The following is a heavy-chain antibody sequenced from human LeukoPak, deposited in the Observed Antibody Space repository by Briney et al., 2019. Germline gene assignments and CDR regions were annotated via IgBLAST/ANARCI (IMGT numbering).Heavy chain of an antibody. CDR1: GYTFTSYG. V-gene: IGHV1-18*01. D-gene: IGHD2-2*01. CDR3: ARGVSEENQLLENFDY. Sequence: GASVKVSCKASGYTFTSYGISWVRQAPGQGLEWMGWISAYNGNTNYAQKLQGRVTMTTDTSTSTAYMELRSLRSDDTAVYYCARGVSEENQLLENFDYWGQGTLVTVSS. CDR2: ISAYNGNT. J-gene: IGHJ4*02.